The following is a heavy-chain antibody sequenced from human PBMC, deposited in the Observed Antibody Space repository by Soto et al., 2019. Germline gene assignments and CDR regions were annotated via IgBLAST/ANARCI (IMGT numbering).Heavy chain of an antibody. D-gene: IGHD4-4*01. Sequence: QITLKESGPTLVKPTQTLTVTCTFSGFSLSTTGVGVGWIRQPPGKALEWLAFIYWDDDKHYSPPLRSRLTITKGPSKGQVVLTMTNMDPVDTVTYYCAHRRAVTTGGFDYCGQGTLLTFSA. CDR1: GFSLSTTGVG. CDR3: AHRRAVTTGGFDY. J-gene: IGHJ4*02. V-gene: IGHV2-5*02. CDR2: IYWDDDK.